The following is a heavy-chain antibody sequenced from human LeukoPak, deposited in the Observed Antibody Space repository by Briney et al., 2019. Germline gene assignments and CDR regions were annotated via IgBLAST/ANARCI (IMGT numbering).Heavy chain of an antibody. CDR3: ARIYYYDSSGYHGSGFDY. J-gene: IGHJ4*02. CDR1: GFTVSSNY. CDR2: IYSGGST. D-gene: IGHD3-22*01. V-gene: IGHV3-53*01. Sequence: PGGSLRLSCAASGFTVSSNYMSWVRQAPGKGLEWVSVIYSGGSTYYADSVKGRFTISRDNSKNTLYLQMNSLRAEDTAVYYCARIYYYDSSGYHGSGFDYWGQGTLVTVSS.